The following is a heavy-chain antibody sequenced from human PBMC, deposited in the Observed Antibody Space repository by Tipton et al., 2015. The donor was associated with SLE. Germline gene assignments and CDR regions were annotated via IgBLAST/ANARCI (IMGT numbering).Heavy chain of an antibody. V-gene: IGHV4-31*03. Sequence: LRLSCTVSGGSISSGGYYWSWIRQHPGKGLEWIGYIYYSGSTYYNPSLKSRVTISVDTSKNQFSLKLSSVTAADTAVYYCARDAYDSRPTDAFDIWGQGTMVTVSS. CDR2: IYYSGST. CDR1: GGSISSGGYY. J-gene: IGHJ3*02. D-gene: IGHD3-22*01. CDR3: ARDAYDSRPTDAFDI.